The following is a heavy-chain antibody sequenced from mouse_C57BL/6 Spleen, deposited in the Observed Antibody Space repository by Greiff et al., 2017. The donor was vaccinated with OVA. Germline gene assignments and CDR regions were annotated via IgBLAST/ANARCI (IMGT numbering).Heavy chain of an antibody. CDR1: GYTFTSYW. V-gene: IGHV1-55*01. J-gene: IGHJ3*01. CDR2: IYPGSGST. Sequence: QVQLQQPGAELVKPGASVKMSCKASGYTFTSYWITWVKQRPGQGLEWIGDIYPGSGSTNYNEKFKSKATLTVDTSSSTAYMQLSSLTSEDSAVYYCARLARYDYDGSWFAYWGQGTLVTVSA. CDR3: ARLARYDYDGSWFAY. D-gene: IGHD2-4*01.